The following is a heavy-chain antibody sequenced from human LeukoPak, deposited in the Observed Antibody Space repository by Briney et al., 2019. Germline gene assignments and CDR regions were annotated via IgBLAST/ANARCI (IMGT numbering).Heavy chain of an antibody. CDR2: INGDGSGT. D-gene: IGHD3-10*01. V-gene: IGHV3-74*01. CDR1: GFTFSSYW. CDR3: TRDFYGIDY. J-gene: IGHJ4*02. Sequence: PGGSLRLSCEASGFTFSSYWMHWVRQAPGKGLVWVPRINGDGSGTSYADSVKGRFTISRDNAKNTVYLQMNSLRAEDTAVYYCTRDFYGIDYWGQGTLVTVSS.